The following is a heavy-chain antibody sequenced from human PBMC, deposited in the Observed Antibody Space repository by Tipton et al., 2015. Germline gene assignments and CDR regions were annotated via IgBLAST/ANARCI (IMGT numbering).Heavy chain of an antibody. J-gene: IGHJ4*02. CDR3: ARDLMAVGAPKSLLLQPNYFDY. Sequence: SLRLSCAASGSTFRTYGMHWVRQAPGKGLEWVAVIWHDGSNKYYADSVKGRFTVSRDNSKNTLYLQMNSLRAEDTAVYYCARDLMAVGAPKSLLLQPNYFDYWGQGTLVTVSS. D-gene: IGHD1-26*01. V-gene: IGHV3-33*01. CDR2: IWHDGSNK. CDR1: GSTFRTYG.